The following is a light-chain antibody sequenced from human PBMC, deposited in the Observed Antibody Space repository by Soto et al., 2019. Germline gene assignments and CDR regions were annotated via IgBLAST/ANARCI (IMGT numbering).Light chain of an antibody. CDR3: QQFGGYSRT. CDR2: DAS. Sequence: EIVLTQSPSTLSLSPGERATLSCRAGQSVRRYLAWYQQKPGQAPRLLMYDASNRATGIPARFTGSGSGTDFTLTITRLEPEDFALYYCQQFGGYSRTFGQGTKVDIK. CDR1: QSVRRY. J-gene: IGKJ1*01. V-gene: IGKV3-11*01.